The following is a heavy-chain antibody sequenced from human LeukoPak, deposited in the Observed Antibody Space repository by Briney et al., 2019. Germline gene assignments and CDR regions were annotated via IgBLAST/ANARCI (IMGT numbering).Heavy chain of an antibody. CDR1: GGSISSSSSY. J-gene: IGHJ4*02. D-gene: IGHD6-19*01. CDR2: IYYSGST. V-gene: IGHV4-39*07. Sequence: SETLSLTCTVSGGSISSSSSYWGWIRQPPGKGLEWIGNIYYSGSTYYNPSLKSRVTISVDTSKTQFSLNLTSVTAADTAVYYCAKERSSGWYGTTFDYWGPGSLVTVSS. CDR3: AKERSSGWYGTTFDY.